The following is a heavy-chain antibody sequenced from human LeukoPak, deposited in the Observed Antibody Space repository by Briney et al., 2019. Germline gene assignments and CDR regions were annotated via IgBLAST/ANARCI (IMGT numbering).Heavy chain of an antibody. CDR1: GFTFSSYD. J-gene: IGHJ4*02. CDR2: ISGSGSST. CDR3: AKDSYYYDSSGFYFFDY. V-gene: IGHV3-23*01. Sequence: PGGSLRLSCAASGFTFSSYDMRWVRQAPGKGLEWVSAISGSGSSTNYADSVKGRFTISRDNSKNTLYLQMNSLRAEDTAVYYCAKDSYYYDSSGFYFFDYWGQGTLVTVSS. D-gene: IGHD3-22*01.